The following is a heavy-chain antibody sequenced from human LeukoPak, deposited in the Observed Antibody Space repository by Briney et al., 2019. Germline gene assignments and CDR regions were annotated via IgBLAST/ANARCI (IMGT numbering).Heavy chain of an antibody. CDR1: GGTFSSYA. CDR3: ARDSSSYYYMDV. CDR2: IIPIFGTA. J-gene: IGHJ6*03. D-gene: IGHD6-6*01. Sequence: SVKVSCEASGGTFSSYAISWVRQAPGQGLEWMGGIIPIFGTANYAQKFQGRVTITADKSTSTAYMELSSLRSEDTAVYYCARDSSSYYYMDVWGKGTTVTVSS. V-gene: IGHV1-69*06.